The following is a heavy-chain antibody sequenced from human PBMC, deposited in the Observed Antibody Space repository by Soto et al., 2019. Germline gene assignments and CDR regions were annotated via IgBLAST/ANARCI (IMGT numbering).Heavy chain of an antibody. J-gene: IGHJ6*03. Sequence: PSETLSLTCTVSGGSLSSTTYYWGWIRQPPGKGLELIGSIYYSGRTYYNPSLKSRVTISVDTSKNQFSLKLSSVTAADTAVYYCARSTGTVYYYYYYMDVWGKGTTVTVSS. D-gene: IGHD1-1*01. CDR2: IYYSGRT. CDR3: ARSTGTVYYYYYYMDV. V-gene: IGHV4-39*01. CDR1: GGSLSSTTYY.